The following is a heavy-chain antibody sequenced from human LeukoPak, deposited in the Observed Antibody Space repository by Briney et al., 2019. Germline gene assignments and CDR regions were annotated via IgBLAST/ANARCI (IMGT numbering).Heavy chain of an antibody. Sequence: PSHTLSLTCAVYAGSFSGYYWRWIPQPPGKGLEWIREINHNGSTNYNPSVKSRVTISVDTSKNQFSLKLSSVTAADPAVYYRARGNFPGVTMVRGVITTVTRHYFDYWGEGTLVTVSS. CDR3: ARGNFPGVTMVRGVITTVTRHYFDY. CDR1: AGSFSGYY. D-gene: IGHD3-10*01. V-gene: IGHV4-34*01. CDR2: INHNGST. J-gene: IGHJ4*02.